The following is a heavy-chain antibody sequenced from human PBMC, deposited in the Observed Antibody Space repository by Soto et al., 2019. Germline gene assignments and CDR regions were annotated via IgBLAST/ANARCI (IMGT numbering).Heavy chain of an antibody. D-gene: IGHD6-13*01. J-gene: IGHJ4*02. Sequence: SETLSLTCAVYGGSLSEYYWSWIRQPPGKGLEWIGEINHSGGANYNPSLKSRVTISVDTSKSQFSLKLNSVTAADTAVYYCASRKAAAPGYWGQGTLVTGSS. CDR1: GGSLSEYY. V-gene: IGHV4-34*01. CDR3: ASRKAAAPGY. CDR2: INHSGGA.